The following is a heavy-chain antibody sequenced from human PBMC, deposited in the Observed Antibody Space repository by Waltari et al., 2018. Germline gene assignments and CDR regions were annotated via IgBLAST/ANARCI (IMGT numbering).Heavy chain of an antibody. D-gene: IGHD3-10*01. CDR3: AKADYYGSGILYYFDY. CDR1: GFTFSSYA. J-gene: IGHJ4*02. Sequence: EVQLVESGGGLVQPGGSLRLSCAASGFTFSSYAMSWVRQAPGKGLEWVSAISGSGGSTYYVDSVKGRFTISRDNSKNTLYLQMNSLRAEDTAVYYCAKADYYGSGILYYFDYWGQGTLVTVSS. V-gene: IGHV3-23*04. CDR2: ISGSGGST.